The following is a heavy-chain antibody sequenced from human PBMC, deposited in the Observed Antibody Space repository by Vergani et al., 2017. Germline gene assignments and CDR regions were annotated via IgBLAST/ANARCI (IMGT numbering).Heavy chain of an antibody. CDR3: ARESSXMVRGVLYYYGMDV. CDR1: GYTFTGYY. CDR2: INPNSGGT. Sequence: QVQLVQSGAEVKKPGASVQVSCKASGYTFTGYYMHWVRQAPGQGLEWMGWINPNSGGTNYAQKFQGRVTMTRDTPISTAYMELSRLRSDDTAVYYCARESSXMVRGVLYYYGMDVWGQGTTVTVSS. J-gene: IGHJ6*02. V-gene: IGHV1-2*02. D-gene: IGHD3-10*01.